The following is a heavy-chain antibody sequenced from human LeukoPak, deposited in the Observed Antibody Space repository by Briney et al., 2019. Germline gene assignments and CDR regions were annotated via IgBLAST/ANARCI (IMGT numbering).Heavy chain of an antibody. J-gene: IGHJ5*02. CDR3: ARGRWFDP. CDR1: GVSISSYY. Sequence: PSESLCLTCAVSGVSISSYYWSWVRQPPGKGLEWVGYIYCSGGTNYNPSSKSGVTISVKTSKNQFPLKLSSLTAADTAVYYCARGRWFDPWGQGTLVTVSS. CDR2: IYCSGGT. V-gene: IGHV4-59*01.